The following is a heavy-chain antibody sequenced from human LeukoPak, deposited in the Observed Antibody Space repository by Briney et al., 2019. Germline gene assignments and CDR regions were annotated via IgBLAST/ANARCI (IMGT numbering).Heavy chain of an antibody. D-gene: IGHD4-23*01. V-gene: IGHV3-30*18. CDR2: ISYDGSNK. CDR3: AKEDYGGNSGTLDY. Sequence: GSLRLSCAASGFTFSSYGMHWVRQAPGKGLEWVAVISYDGSNKYYADSVKGRFTISRDNSKNTLYLQMNSLRAEDTAVYYCAKEDYGGNSGTLDYWGQGTLVTVSS. J-gene: IGHJ4*02. CDR1: GFTFSSYG.